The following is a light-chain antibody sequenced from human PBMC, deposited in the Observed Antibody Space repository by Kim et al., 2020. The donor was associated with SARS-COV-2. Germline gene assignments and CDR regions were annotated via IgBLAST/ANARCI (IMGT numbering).Light chain of an antibody. V-gene: IGKV1-39*01. CDR3: LQTYSAPLT. J-gene: IGKJ4*01. Sequence: ASEGDRVTIACRASRDITMFLNWYRQKPGRAPDLLIYATSSLQNGVTTRFSGSGSGTHFTLTINNLQPEDFATYYCLQTYSAPLTFGGGTKVDIK. CDR2: ATS. CDR1: RDITMF.